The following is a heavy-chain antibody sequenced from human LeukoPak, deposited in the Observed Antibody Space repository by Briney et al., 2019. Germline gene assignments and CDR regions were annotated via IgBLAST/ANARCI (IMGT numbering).Heavy chain of an antibody. J-gene: IGHJ4*02. D-gene: IGHD2-2*01. CDR2: IYPGDSET. V-gene: IGHV5-51*01. Sequence: GESLKISCKGAGYSFTSYWIAWVRQMPGKGLEWMGIIYPGDSETIYSPSFQGQVTISADNSITTAYLQWSSLKASDTAMYYCARGNHCGSTSCALDCWGQGTLVTVSS. CDR3: ARGNHCGSTSCALDC. CDR1: GYSFTSYW.